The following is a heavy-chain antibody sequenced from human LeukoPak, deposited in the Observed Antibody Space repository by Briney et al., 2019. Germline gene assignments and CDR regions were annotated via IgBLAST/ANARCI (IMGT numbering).Heavy chain of an antibody. V-gene: IGHV1-69*13. CDR3: ARDRVTMVRGVIITNPGGY. D-gene: IGHD3-10*01. CDR1: GGTFSSYA. J-gene: IGHJ4*02. CDR2: IIPIFGTA. Sequence: ASVKVSCKASGGTFSSYAISWVRQAPGQGLEWMGGIIPIFGTANYAQKFQGRVTITADESTSTAYMELSSLRSEDTAVYYCARDRVTMVRGVIITNPGGYWGQGTLVTVSS.